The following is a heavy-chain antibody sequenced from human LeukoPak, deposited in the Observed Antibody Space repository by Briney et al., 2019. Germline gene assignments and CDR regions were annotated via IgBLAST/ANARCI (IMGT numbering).Heavy chain of an antibody. J-gene: IGHJ6*02. Sequence: ASVKVSCKASGYTFTNYDLTWVRQATGQGLEWMGWMNPNSGDTGYAQKFQGRLTMTRDTSISTAYMELSSLRSEDTAVYYCARHPLRSFSGWYRSEYYYYGMDVWGQGTTVTVSS. CDR2: MNPNSGDT. CDR1: GYTFTNYD. D-gene: IGHD6-19*01. CDR3: ARHPLRSFSGWYRSEYYYYGMDV. V-gene: IGHV1-8*01.